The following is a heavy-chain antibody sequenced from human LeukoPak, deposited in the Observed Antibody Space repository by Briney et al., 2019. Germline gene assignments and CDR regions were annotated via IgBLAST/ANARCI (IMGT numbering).Heavy chain of an antibody. CDR2: TLYRSKWSY. D-gene: IGHD3-10*01. J-gene: IGHJ4*02. Sequence: SQTLSPTCAISGDSVSSNDAAWNWIRQSPSRGLEWLGRTLYRSKWSYDYAVSVRGRITINPDTSKNQFSLQLSSVTPEDTAVYYCARENTLVRGVINPLDYWGQGTLVTVSP. CDR1: GDSVSSNDAA. V-gene: IGHV6-1*01. CDR3: ARENTLVRGVINPLDY.